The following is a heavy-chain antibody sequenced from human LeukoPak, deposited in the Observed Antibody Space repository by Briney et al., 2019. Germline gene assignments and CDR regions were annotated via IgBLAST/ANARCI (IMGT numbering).Heavy chain of an antibody. CDR3: ARDSKQQLVGGDY. CDR1: GDTFTGYY. CDR2: INPNSGGT. D-gene: IGHD6-13*01. J-gene: IGHJ4*02. Sequence: GASVKVSCKACGDTFTGYYMHWVRQAPGQGLEWMGRINPNSGGTNYAQKFQGRVTMTRDTSISTAYMELSRLRSDDTAVYYCARDSKQQLVGGDYWGQGTLVTVSS. V-gene: IGHV1-2*06.